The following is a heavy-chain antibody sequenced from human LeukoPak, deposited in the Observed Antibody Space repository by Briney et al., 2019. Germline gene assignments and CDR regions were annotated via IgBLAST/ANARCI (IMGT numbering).Heavy chain of an antibody. J-gene: IGHJ4*02. Sequence: HPGGSLRLSCAASGFTFDDYAMHWVRQAPGKGLEWVSGITWNSGSIDYADSVKGRFTISRDYAKNSLYLQMNSLRAEDTAFYYCAKASSYALYDSSGYAVLFDYWGQGTLVTVSS. CDR2: ITWNSGSI. CDR1: GFTFDDYA. V-gene: IGHV3-9*01. D-gene: IGHD3-22*01. CDR3: AKASSYALYDSSGYAVLFDY.